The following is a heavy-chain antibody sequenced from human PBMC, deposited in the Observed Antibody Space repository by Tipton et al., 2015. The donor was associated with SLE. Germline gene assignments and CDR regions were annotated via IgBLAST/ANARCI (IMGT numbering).Heavy chain of an antibody. V-gene: IGHV4-59*01. J-gene: IGHJ4*01. D-gene: IGHD2-8*01. CDR2: IYYSGST. CDR1: GGSISSYY. Sequence: LRLSCTVSGGSISSYYWSWIRQPPGKGLEWIGYIYYSGSTNYNPSLKSRVTISVDTSKNQFSLKLSSVTAADTAVYYCARGGASVLIRNCYFDYWGQGSLVTVSS. CDR3: ARGGASVLIRNCYFDY.